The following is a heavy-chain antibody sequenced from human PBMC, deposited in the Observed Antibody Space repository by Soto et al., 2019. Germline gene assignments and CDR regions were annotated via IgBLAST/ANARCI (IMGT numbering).Heavy chain of an antibody. Sequence: GGSLRLSCAASGFTFSSYGMHWVRQAPGKGLEWVAVIWYDGSNKYYADSVKGRFTISRDNSKNTLYLQMNSLRAEDTAVYYCASRTSDDYGDPVESWYFDLWGRGTLVTVSS. V-gene: IGHV3-33*01. J-gene: IGHJ2*01. D-gene: IGHD4-17*01. CDR2: IWYDGSNK. CDR3: ASRTSDDYGDPVESWYFDL. CDR1: GFTFSSYG.